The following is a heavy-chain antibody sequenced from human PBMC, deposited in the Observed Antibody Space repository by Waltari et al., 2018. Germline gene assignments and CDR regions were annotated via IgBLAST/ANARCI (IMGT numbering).Heavy chain of an antibody. CDR1: GGSISSSSYY. CDR2: IYYSGST. CDR3: ARHWTPIGAFDI. V-gene: IGHV4-39*01. D-gene: IGHD2-15*01. J-gene: IGHJ3*02. Sequence: QLQLQESGPGLVKPSETLSLTCTVSGGSISSSSYYWGWIRQPPGKGLEWIGSIYYSGSTYYNPSLKSGVTISLETSKNQFSLKLSSVTAADTAVYYCARHWTPIGAFDIWGQGTMVTVSS.